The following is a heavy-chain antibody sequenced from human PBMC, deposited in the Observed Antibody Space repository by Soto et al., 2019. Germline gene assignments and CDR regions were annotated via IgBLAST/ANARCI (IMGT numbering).Heavy chain of an antibody. CDR1: GYSFTSYW. CDR2: IDPSDSYT. Sequence: GEALKISWQGSGYSFTSYWISWVRQMPGKGVEVMVMIDPSDSYTKYSRSFQGHVTISAYKSTSTAYLQWGSLKASDTAMYFCARLGASFIYGSGTYYFDXWGQATLVTVSX. V-gene: IGHV5-10-1*01. D-gene: IGHD3-10*01. CDR3: ARLGASFIYGSGTYYFDX. J-gene: IGHJ4*02.